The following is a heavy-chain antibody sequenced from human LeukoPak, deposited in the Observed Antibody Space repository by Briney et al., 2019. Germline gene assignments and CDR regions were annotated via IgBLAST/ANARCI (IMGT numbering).Heavy chain of an antibody. CDR1: GGSISSSSYY. J-gene: IGHJ4*02. CDR2: SYYSGST. D-gene: IGHD6-6*01. CDR3: ARYSSSSAFDY. V-gene: IGHV4-39*01. Sequence: PSETLSLTCTVSGGSISSSSYYWGWIRQPPGKGLEWIGSSYYSGSTYYNPSLKSRVTISVDTSKNQFSLKLSSVTAADTAVYYCARYSSSSAFDYWGQGTLVTVSS.